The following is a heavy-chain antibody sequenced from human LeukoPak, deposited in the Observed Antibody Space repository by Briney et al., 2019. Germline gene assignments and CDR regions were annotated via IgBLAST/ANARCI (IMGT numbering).Heavy chain of an antibody. V-gene: IGHV4-61*02. J-gene: IGHJ5*02. Sequence: SQTLSLTCTVSGGSISSGSYYWSWIRQPAGKGLEWIGRIYTSGSTNYNPSLKSRVTTSVDTSKNQFSLKLSSVTAADTAVYYCARDLGYGNWFDPWGQGTLVTVSS. CDR3: ARDLGYGNWFDP. CDR2: IYTSGST. D-gene: IGHD5-12*01. CDR1: GGSISSGSYY.